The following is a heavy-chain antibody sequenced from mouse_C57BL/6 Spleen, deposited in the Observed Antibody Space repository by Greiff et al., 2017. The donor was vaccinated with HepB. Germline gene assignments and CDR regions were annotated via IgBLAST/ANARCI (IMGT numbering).Heavy chain of an antibody. D-gene: IGHD2-3*01. CDR2: IRSKSSNYAT. J-gene: IGHJ2*01. V-gene: IGHV10-3*01. CDR3: VGEGSYDGYLDY. Sequence: EVKLMESGGGLVQPKGSLKLSCAASGFTFNTYAMHWVRQAPGKGLEWVARIRSKSSNYATYYADSVKDRFTISRDDSQSMLSLQMNNLKTEDQAMYYCVGEGSYDGYLDYWGQGTTLTVSS. CDR1: GFTFNTYA.